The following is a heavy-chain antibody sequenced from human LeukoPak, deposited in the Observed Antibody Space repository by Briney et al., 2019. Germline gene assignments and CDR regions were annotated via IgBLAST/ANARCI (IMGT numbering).Heavy chain of an antibody. CDR2: IRSKTNTYAT. J-gene: IGHJ4*02. V-gene: IGHV3-73*01. Sequence: GGSLRLSCAASGFTFSASGLRWVRQTSGKGLEWVGRIRSKTNTYATAYAASVKGRFTISRDDSKNTAYLQMNSLTTEDTAVYYCTTLHYCSNTSCYLYWGQGTLVTVSS. CDR1: GFTFSASG. D-gene: IGHD2-2*01. CDR3: TTLHYCSNTSCYLY.